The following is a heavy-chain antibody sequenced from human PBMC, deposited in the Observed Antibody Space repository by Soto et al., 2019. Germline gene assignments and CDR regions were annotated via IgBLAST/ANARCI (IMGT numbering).Heavy chain of an antibody. J-gene: IGHJ1*01. D-gene: IGHD2-2*01. V-gene: IGHV3-33*01. Sequence: QVQLVESGGGVFQPGRSLRLSCAASGFTCSSYGMHWVRQAPGKGLEWVAVIWYDGSNKYYADSVKGRFTISRDNSKNTLYLQMNSLRAEDTAVYYCARDRPGVIVVVPAAMGPGYFQHWGQGTLVTVSS. CDR3: ARDRPGVIVVVPAAMGPGYFQH. CDR2: IWYDGSNK. CDR1: GFTCSSYG.